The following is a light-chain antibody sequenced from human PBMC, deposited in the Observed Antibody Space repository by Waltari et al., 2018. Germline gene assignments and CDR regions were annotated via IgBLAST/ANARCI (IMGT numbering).Light chain of an antibody. CDR1: ALPRQY. V-gene: IGLV3-25*03. CDR3: QSSDSGAISAV. Sequence: SDELTQSPSASVSLGQTARISCSEDALPRQYSYWYQQRAGQAPVLIIYKDTQRPSGIPERFSGSSSGTTVTLTISEVQAEDEAVYFCQSSDSGAISAVFGAGTKLTVL. CDR2: KDT. J-gene: IGLJ2*01.